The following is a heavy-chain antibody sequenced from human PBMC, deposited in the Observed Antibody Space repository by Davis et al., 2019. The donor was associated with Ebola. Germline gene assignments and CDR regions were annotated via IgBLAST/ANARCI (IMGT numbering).Heavy chain of an antibody. V-gene: IGHV3-30*18. CDR3: AKDRCSSRRCQDFYYGMDV. D-gene: IGHD2-2*01. J-gene: IGHJ6*02. Sequence: GGSLRLSCAASGFTFNSYGMHWVRQAPGKGLEWLAVISDDGSNKYYADSVEGRFTISRDNSKETLYLQVNSLRAEETAVYYCAKDRCSSRRCQDFYYGMDVWGQGTTVTVSS. CDR2: ISDDGSNK. CDR1: GFTFNSYG.